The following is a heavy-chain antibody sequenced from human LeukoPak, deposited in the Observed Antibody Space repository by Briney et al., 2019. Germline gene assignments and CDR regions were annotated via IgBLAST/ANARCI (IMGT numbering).Heavy chain of an antibody. CDR3: AQDWSRGNIGYIDD. CDR1: GFTFSTYG. D-gene: IGHD2/OR15-2a*01. Sequence: GRSLRLSCAASGFTFSTYGMHWVRQAPGKGLEWVAVIWNDGSEKYYADSVKGRFTISRDNSKNTLYLQMDTLRAEETAVYYCAQDWSRGNIGYIDDWGQGTLVTVSS. CDR2: IWNDGSEK. V-gene: IGHV3-33*06. J-gene: IGHJ4*02.